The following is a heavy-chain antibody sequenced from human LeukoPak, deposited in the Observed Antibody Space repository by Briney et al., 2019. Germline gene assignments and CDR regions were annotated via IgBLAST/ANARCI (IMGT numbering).Heavy chain of an antibody. D-gene: IGHD6-19*01. V-gene: IGHV3-43*01. Sequence: GGSLRLSCAASGFTFEDYTMHWVRQTPGKGLEWVCLITWDGGATHYADSLKGRFTVSRDNSKNSLYLQMNSLRNDDTALYYCAKFYPRLEVAGHAFDFWGQGTMVTVSS. CDR1: GFTFEDYT. CDR2: ITWDGGAT. CDR3: AKFYPRLEVAGHAFDF. J-gene: IGHJ3*01.